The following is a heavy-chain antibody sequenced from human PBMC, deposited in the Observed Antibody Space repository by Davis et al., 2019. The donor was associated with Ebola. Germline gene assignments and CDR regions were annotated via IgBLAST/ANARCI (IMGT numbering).Heavy chain of an antibody. CDR2: IYYSGST. Sequence: MPSETLSLTCAVSGGSISSSNWWSWVRQPPGKGLEWIGYIYYSGSTNYNPSLKSRVTISVDTSKNQFSLKLSSVTAADTAVYYCARAGWTYYDYVWGSYRLDYWGQGTLVTVSS. D-gene: IGHD3-16*02. CDR1: GGSISSSNW. V-gene: IGHV4-4*02. J-gene: IGHJ4*02. CDR3: ARAGWTYYDYVWGSYRLDY.